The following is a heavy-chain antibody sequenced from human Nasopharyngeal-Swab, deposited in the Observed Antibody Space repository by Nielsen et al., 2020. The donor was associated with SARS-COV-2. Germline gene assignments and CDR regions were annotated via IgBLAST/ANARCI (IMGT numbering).Heavy chain of an antibody. CDR2: ISAYNGNT. Sequence: VRQAPGQGLEWMGWISAYNGNTNYAQKLQGRVTMTTDTSTSTAYMELRSLRSDDTAVYYCARAPDSSSWYISIDWFDPWGQGTLVTVSS. CDR3: ARAPDSSSWYISIDWFDP. D-gene: IGHD6-13*01. J-gene: IGHJ5*02. V-gene: IGHV1-18*01.